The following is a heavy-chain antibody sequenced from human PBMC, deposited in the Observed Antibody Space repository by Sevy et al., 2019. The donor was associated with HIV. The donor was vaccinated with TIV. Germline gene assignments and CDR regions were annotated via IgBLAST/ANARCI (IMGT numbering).Heavy chain of an antibody. Sequence: ASVKVSCKASGATFMNYAIRWVRQAPGQGLEWMGGFIPMFDTPNYAQKFQGRVTITADESTSTAYLELTSLRSEDTAVYYCARDSLYATNWAFDYWGQGTLVTVSS. CDR1: GATFMNYA. V-gene: IGHV1-69*13. CDR2: FIPMFDTP. D-gene: IGHD1-1*01. CDR3: ARDSLYATNWAFDY. J-gene: IGHJ4*02.